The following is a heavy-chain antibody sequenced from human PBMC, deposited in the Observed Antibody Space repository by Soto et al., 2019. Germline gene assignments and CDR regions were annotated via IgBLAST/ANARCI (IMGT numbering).Heavy chain of an antibody. CDR2: VYFTGGT. J-gene: IGHJ4*02. Sequence: SETLSLTCTVSGASVSSGSYYWSWIRQSPGKGLEWIGHVYFTGGTDYNPSLKSRVTISLDTSKNQFSLKLSSVTAADTAVYFCARDKGRLGYCDYWGRGTLVTSPQ. CDR1: GASVSSGSYY. V-gene: IGHV4-61*01. CDR3: ARDKGRLGYCDY. D-gene: IGHD6-19*01.